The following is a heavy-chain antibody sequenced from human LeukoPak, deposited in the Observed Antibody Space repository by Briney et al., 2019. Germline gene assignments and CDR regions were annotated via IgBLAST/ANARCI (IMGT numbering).Heavy chain of an antibody. CDR1: GFTFSSYW. J-gene: IGHJ6*02. CDR3: ARDVDSSSWYDYYYYYGMDV. CDR2: ISDGGSTT. Sequence: PGGSLRLSCAASGFTFSSYWMHWVRQAPGKGLVWVSRISDGGSTTTYADSVKGRFTISRDNAKNTLYLQMNGLRAEDTAVYYRARDVDSSSWYDYYYYYGMDVWGQGTTVTVSS. D-gene: IGHD6-13*01. V-gene: IGHV3-74*01.